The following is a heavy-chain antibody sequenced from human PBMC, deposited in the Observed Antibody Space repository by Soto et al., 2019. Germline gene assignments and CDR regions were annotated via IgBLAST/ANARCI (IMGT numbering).Heavy chain of an antibody. CDR2: IIPILGIA. CDR1: GGTFSSYT. V-gene: IGHV1-69*02. CDR3: ARGFGLRCPDY. J-gene: IGHJ4*02. D-gene: IGHD3-3*01. Sequence: QVQLVQSGAEVKKPASSVKVSCKASGGTFSSYTISWVRQAPGQGLEWMGRIIPILGIANYAQKFQGRVTITADKSTSTAYMELSSLRSEDTAVYYCARGFGLRCPDYWGQGTLVTVSS.